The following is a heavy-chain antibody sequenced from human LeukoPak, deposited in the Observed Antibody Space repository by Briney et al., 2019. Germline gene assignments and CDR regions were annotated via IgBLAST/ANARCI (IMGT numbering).Heavy chain of an antibody. CDR1: GFTFSSYG. Sequence: PGGSLGLSCAASGFTFSSYGMHWVRQAPGKGLEWVAFIRYDGSNKYYADSVKGRFTISRDNSKNTLYLQMNSLRAEDTAVYYCAKDGVWAAAATYFDYWGQGTLVTVSS. CDR3: AKDGVWAAAATYFDY. CDR2: IRYDGSNK. V-gene: IGHV3-30*02. J-gene: IGHJ4*02. D-gene: IGHD6-13*01.